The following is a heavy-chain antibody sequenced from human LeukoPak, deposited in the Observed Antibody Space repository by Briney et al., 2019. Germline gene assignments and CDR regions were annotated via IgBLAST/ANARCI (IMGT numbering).Heavy chain of an antibody. Sequence: GGSLRLSCAGSGFTFSDYYMSWIRQAPGKGLEWVSYISRSGSYIYYADSVKGRFTISRDNAKNSLYLQMNSLRAEDTAVYHCARTGTAMAGEDYWGQGTLVTVSS. V-gene: IGHV3-11*04. CDR1: GFTFSDYY. CDR3: ARTGTAMAGEDY. J-gene: IGHJ4*02. D-gene: IGHD5-18*01. CDR2: ISRSGSYI.